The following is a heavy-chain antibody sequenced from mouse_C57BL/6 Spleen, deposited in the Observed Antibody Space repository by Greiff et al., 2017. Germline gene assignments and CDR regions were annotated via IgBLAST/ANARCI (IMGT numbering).Heavy chain of an antibody. V-gene: IGHV7-3*01. Sequence: EVMLVESGGGLVQPGGSLSLSCAASGFTFTDYYMSWVRQPPGKALEWLGFIRNKANGYTTEYSASVKGRFTISRDNSQSILYLQMNALRAEDSATYYCARSQSSSHYRGYFDVWGTGTTVTVSS. CDR1: GFTFTDYY. D-gene: IGHD1-2*01. CDR2: IRNKANGYTT. J-gene: IGHJ1*03. CDR3: ARSQSSSHYRGYFDV.